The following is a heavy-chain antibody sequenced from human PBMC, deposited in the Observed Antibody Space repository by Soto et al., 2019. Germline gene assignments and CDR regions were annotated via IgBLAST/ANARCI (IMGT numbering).Heavy chain of an antibody. CDR2: ISSSSSTI. Sequence: GGSLRLSCAASGFTFSSYSMNWVRQAPGKGLEWVSYISSSSSTIYYADSVKGRFTISRDNAKNSLYLQMNSLRDEDTAVYYCARDGSSWSRSYKDYYYGMDVWGQGTTVT. J-gene: IGHJ6*02. V-gene: IGHV3-48*02. CDR3: ARDGSSWSRSYKDYYYGMDV. D-gene: IGHD6-13*01. CDR1: GFTFSSYS.